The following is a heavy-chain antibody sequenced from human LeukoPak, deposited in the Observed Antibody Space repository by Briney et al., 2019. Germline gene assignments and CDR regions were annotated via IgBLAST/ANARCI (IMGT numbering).Heavy chain of an antibody. Sequence: PSETLSLTCTVSGGSISSGGYYWSWIRQHPGKGLEWIGYIYYSGSTYYNPSLKSRVTISVDTSKNQFSLKLSSVTAADTAVYYCARDSKEYGMDVRGQGTTVTVSS. J-gene: IGHJ6*02. V-gene: IGHV4-31*03. CDR2: IYYSGST. CDR3: ARDSKEYGMDV. CDR1: GGSISSGGYY.